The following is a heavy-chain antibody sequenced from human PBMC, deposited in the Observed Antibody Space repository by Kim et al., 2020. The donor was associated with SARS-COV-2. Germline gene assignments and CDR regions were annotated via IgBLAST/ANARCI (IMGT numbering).Heavy chain of an antibody. Sequence: GGSLRLSCAASGFTFSGSAMHWVRQASGKGLEWVGRIRSKANSYATAYAASVKGRFTISRDDSKNTAYLQMNSLKTEDTAVYYCVIYCSGGSCRGAFDYWGQGTLVTVSS. CDR3: VIYCSGGSCRGAFDY. V-gene: IGHV3-73*01. D-gene: IGHD2-15*01. J-gene: IGHJ4*02. CDR2: IRSKANSYAT. CDR1: GFTFSGSA.